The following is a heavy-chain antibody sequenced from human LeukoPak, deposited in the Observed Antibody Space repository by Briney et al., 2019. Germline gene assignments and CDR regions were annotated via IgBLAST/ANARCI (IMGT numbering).Heavy chain of an antibody. CDR3: ARDSRMTTVTTAWFDP. CDR2: ISSSSSYI. CDR1: GFTFDDYA. V-gene: IGHV3-21*01. J-gene: IGHJ5*02. Sequence: GRSLRLSCAASGFTFDDYAVHWVRQAPGKGLEWVSSISSSSSYIYYADSVKGRFTISRDNAKNSLYLQMNSLRAEDTAVYYCARDSRMTTVTTAWFDPWGQGTLVTVSS. D-gene: IGHD4-4*01.